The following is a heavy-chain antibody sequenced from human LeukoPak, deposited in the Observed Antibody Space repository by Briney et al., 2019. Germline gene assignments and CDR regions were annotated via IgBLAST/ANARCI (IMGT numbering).Heavy chain of an antibody. J-gene: IGHJ6*02. CDR3: AKDFSTGWTYYYGMDV. Sequence: GGSLRLSCAASGFTSITLGMHWVHQAPGRGLEWVAVISRDGDNKYIADSVKGRFTISRDNSKNTLYLQMNSLRAEDTAVYYCAKDFSTGWTYYYGMDVWGQGTTVTVSS. D-gene: IGHD6-19*01. CDR1: GFTSITLG. V-gene: IGHV3-30*18. CDR2: ISRDGDNK.